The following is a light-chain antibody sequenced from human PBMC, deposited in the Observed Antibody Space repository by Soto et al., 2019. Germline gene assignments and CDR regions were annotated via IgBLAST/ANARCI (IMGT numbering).Light chain of an antibody. CDR1: SSDVGDYNF. CDR2: EVR. CDR3: SSYAGINLWV. V-gene: IGLV2-8*01. J-gene: IGLJ3*02. Sequence: QSALTQPPSASGSPGQSVTISCTGTSSDVGDYNFVSWYQQHPGTAPKLMIYEVRERPSGVPDRFSGSKSGNTASLTVSGLQAEDEADYYCSSYAGINLWVFGGGTKLAVL.